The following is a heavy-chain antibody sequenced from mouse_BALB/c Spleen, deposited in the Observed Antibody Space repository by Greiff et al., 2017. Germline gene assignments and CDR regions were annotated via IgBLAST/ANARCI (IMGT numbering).Heavy chain of an antibody. CDR2: ISDGGSYT. CDR1: GFTFSDYY. J-gene: IGHJ3*01. Sequence: EVKLMESGGGLVKPGGSLKLSCAASGFTFSDYYMYWVRQTPEKRLEWVATISDGGSYTYYPDSVKGRFTISRDNAKNNLYLQMSSLKSEDTAMYYCARGGSTGTGAWFAYWGQGTLVTVSA. D-gene: IGHD4-1*02. CDR3: ARGGSTGTGAWFAY. V-gene: IGHV5-4*02.